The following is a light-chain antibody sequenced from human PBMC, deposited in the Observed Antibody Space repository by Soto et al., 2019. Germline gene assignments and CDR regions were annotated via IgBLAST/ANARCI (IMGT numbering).Light chain of an antibody. CDR3: QQYGSSGT. CDR1: QSVDSSY. V-gene: IGKV3-20*01. J-gene: IGKJ1*01. Sequence: DIVLTQSPGTLSLTPGERATLSCRASQSVDSSYLAWYQQKPGQAPRLLIYGASNRATGIPDRFSGSGSGTDFTLTISRLEPEDFAVYYCQQYGSSGTFGQGTKVEIK. CDR2: GAS.